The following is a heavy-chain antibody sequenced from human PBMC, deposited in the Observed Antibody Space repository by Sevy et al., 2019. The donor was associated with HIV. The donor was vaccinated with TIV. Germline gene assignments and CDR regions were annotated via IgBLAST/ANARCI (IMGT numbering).Heavy chain of an antibody. CDR3: ARVPLYSGYDFGFDY. Sequence: GGSLRLSCAASGFTFSSYSMNWVRQAPGKGLEWVSYISSSSSTIYYADSVKGRFTISRDNAKNSLYLQMNSLRDEDTAVYYCARVPLYSGYDFGFDYWGQGTLVTVSS. CDR1: GFTFSSYS. CDR2: ISSSSSTI. J-gene: IGHJ4*02. V-gene: IGHV3-48*02. D-gene: IGHD5-12*01.